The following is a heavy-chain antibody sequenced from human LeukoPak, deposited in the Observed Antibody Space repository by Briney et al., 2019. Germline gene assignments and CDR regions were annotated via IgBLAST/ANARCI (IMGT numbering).Heavy chain of an antibody. CDR2: INHSGST. Sequence: PSETLSLTCAVYGGSFSGYYWSWIRQPPGKGLEWIGEINHSGSTNYNPSLKSRVTISVDTSKNQFSLKLSSVTAADTAVYYCARLLYPEGDDYWGQGTLVSVSS. D-gene: IGHD3-16*01. CDR3: ARLLYPEGDDY. CDR1: GGSFSGYY. V-gene: IGHV4-34*01. J-gene: IGHJ4*02.